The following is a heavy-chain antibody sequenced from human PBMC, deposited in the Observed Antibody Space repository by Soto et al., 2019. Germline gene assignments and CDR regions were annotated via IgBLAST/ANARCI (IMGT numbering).Heavy chain of an antibody. V-gene: IGHV3-30*02. CDR3: TIVRVAGSALDH. CDR2: ISYDGSDT. Sequence: GGSLRLSCVGSGFIFSNYGMHWVRQTPCKGLEWVAFISYDGSDTFYADSLKGRFTISRDNSKNTLFLRMSNLRAEDKSMYYCTIVRVAGSALDHWGQGTLVTVSS. J-gene: IGHJ4*02. D-gene: IGHD3-10*02. CDR1: GFIFSNYG.